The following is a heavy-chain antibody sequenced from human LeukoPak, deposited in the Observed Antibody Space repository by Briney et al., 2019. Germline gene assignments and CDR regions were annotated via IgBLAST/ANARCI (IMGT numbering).Heavy chain of an antibody. Sequence: PSQTLSLTCTVSGGSISSGDYYWSWIRQPPGKGLEWIGYIYYSGSTYYNPSLKSRVTISVDTSKNQFSLKLSSVTAADTAVYYCARESQDIVAATYYFDYWGQGTLVTVSS. CDR1: GGSISSGDYY. CDR3: ARESQDIVAATYYFDY. CDR2: IYYSGST. V-gene: IGHV4-30-4*01. D-gene: IGHD2-15*01. J-gene: IGHJ4*02.